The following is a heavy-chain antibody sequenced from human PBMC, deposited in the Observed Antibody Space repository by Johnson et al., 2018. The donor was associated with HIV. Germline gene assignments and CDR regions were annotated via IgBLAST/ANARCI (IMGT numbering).Heavy chain of an antibody. V-gene: IGHV3-30*03. CDR2: ISYDGSKK. Sequence: QVQLVESGGGVVQPGRSLRLSCAASGFTFSDYGMHWVRQAPGKGLEWVAVISYDGSKKYYADSVKGRFTISRDNSKNTLYLQMNSLRAEDTAVYYCARDWDDTAFDIWGQGTMVTVSS. J-gene: IGHJ3*02. CDR3: ARDWDDTAFDI. D-gene: IGHD3-22*01. CDR1: GFTFSDYG.